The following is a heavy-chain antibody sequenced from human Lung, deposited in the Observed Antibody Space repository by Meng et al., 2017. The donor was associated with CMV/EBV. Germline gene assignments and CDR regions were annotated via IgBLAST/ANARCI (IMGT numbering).Heavy chain of an antibody. D-gene: IGHD2-2*01. CDR1: GYTLSHYW. CDR2: INPSGGST. CDR3: GGSGSTTSQQPGYFDL. V-gene: IGHV1-46*01. J-gene: IGHJ2*01. Sequence: KISCKASGYTLSHYWMHWVRQAPGQGLEWVGIINPSGGSTTYAQKFQGRVVLTRDTTTSTVYMDLRSLRSEDRAVYYCGGSGSTTSQQPGYFDLWGRGXLVTVSS.